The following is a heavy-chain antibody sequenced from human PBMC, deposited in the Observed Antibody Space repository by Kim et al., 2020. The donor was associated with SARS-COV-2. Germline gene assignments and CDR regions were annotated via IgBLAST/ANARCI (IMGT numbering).Heavy chain of an antibody. CDR2: IWHDGSNS. J-gene: IGHJ3*02. V-gene: IGHV3-33*03. CDR1: GFTFRNFG. Sequence: GGSLRLSCAASGFTFRNFGMHWVRQVPGKGLEWVAAIWHDGSNSYHIDSVKGRFTISRDNYKYILYLQMSNLRAEDTALYYCARYDDTPRAAFDMWGQGTMVTVTS. D-gene: IGHD3-16*01. CDR3: ARYDDTPRAAFDM.